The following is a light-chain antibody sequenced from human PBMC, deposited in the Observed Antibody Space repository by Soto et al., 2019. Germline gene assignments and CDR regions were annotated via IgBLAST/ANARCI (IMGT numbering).Light chain of an antibody. CDR3: HQYNNWPPWT. CDR1: QSVSSN. V-gene: IGKV3-15*01. CDR2: GAS. J-gene: IGKJ1*01. Sequence: EIVMTQSPATLSVSPGERFTLSCSASQSVSSNLAWYQQKPGQAPRLLIYGASTRATGIPARFSGSGSGTEFTLTISSLQSEDYAVYYCHQYNNWPPWTFGQGTKVDIK.